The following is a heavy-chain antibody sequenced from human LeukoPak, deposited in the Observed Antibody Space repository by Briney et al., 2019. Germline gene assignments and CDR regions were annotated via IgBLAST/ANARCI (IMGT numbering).Heavy chain of an antibody. D-gene: IGHD3-22*01. V-gene: IGHV3-21*01. CDR2: ISSSSSYI. J-gene: IGHJ5*02. CDR3: ARGPRSSGYYRNWFDP. CDR1: GFTFSSYS. Sequence: GGSLRFSCAASGFTFSSYSMNWVRQAPGKGLEWVSSISSSSSYIYYADSVKGRFTIPRDNAKNSLYLQMNSLRAEDTAVYYCARGPRSSGYYRNWFDPWGQGTLVTVSS.